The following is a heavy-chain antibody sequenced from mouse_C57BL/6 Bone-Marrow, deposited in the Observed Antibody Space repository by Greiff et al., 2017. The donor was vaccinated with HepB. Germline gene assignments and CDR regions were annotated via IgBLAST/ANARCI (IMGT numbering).Heavy chain of an antibody. D-gene: IGHD4-1*01. CDR3: AREGLGQAFAY. V-gene: IGHV3-6*01. CDR1: GYSITSGYY. Sequence: EVQRVESGPGLVKPSQSLSLTCSVTGYSITSGYYWNWIRQFPGNKLEWMGYISYDGSNNYNPSLKNRISITRDTSKNQFFLKLNSVTTEDTATYYCAREGLGQAFAYWGQGTLVTVSA. J-gene: IGHJ3*01. CDR2: ISYDGSN.